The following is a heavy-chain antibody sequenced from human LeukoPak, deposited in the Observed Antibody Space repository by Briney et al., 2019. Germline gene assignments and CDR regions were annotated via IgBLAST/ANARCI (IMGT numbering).Heavy chain of an antibody. V-gene: IGHV3-7*01. D-gene: IGHD2-15*01. CDR1: GFTFSSYW. Sequence: PGGSLRLSCEASGFTFSSYWMNWVRQAPGKGLEWMANINHNGSEKYYVDSVKGRFTISRDNAKNSLYLQMNSLRAEDTAVYYCARDWGYCSGGNCYSVCDYWGQGTLVTVSS. J-gene: IGHJ4*02. CDR2: INHNGSEK. CDR3: ARDWGYCSGGNCYSVCDY.